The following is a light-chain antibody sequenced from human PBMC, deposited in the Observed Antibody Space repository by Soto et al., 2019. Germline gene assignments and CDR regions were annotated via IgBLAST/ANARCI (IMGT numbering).Light chain of an antibody. CDR2: WAS. CDR3: QQYYSTPPFT. Sequence: DIVMTQSPDSLAVSLGERATINCKSSQSVLYSSNNKNYLAWYQQKPGQPPKLLIYWASTRESGVPDRFSGSGSETDFNLTISSLQAEDVAVYYCQQYYSTPPFTFGPGTKVDIK. CDR1: QSVLYSSNNKNY. V-gene: IGKV4-1*01. J-gene: IGKJ3*01.